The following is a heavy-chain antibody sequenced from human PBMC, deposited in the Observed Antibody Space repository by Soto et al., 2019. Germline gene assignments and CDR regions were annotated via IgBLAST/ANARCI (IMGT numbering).Heavy chain of an antibody. Sequence: QVQLQESGPGLVKPSGTLSLTCAVSGGSISSGNWWSWVRQPPGKGLEWIGEIYDSGNINYNPSLKSRVSISVDKSKHQISLKLRSVTAADTAVYYCAREGSGWYGDYWGQGTLVTVSS. D-gene: IGHD6-19*01. CDR3: AREGSGWYGDY. CDR2: IYDSGNI. CDR1: GGSISSGNW. V-gene: IGHV4-4*02. J-gene: IGHJ4*02.